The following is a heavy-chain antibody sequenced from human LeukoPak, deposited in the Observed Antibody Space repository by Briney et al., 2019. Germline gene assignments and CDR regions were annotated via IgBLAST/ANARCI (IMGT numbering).Heavy chain of an antibody. J-gene: IGHJ3*02. Sequence: GGSLRLSCAASGFTFDDYGMSWVRQAPGKGLEWVSSISSSSSYIYYADSVKGRFTISRDNAKNSLYLQMNSLRAEDTAVYYCARAVLGYYDSGDAFDIWGQGTMVTVSS. CDR2: ISSSSSYI. CDR3: ARAVLGYYDSGDAFDI. V-gene: IGHV3-21*01. D-gene: IGHD3-22*01. CDR1: GFTFDDYG.